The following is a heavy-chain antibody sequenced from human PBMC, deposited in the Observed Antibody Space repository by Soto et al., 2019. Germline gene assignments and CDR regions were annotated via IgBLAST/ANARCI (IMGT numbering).Heavy chain of an antibody. J-gene: IGHJ3*02. D-gene: IGHD4-4*01. CDR2: ISGRVGIT. CDR1: GFTFISYA. V-gene: IGHV3-23*01. Sequence: EVQLLESGGGLVQPGGSLRLSCAASGFTFISYAMTWFRQAPVKGLEWVSSISGRVGITYYADSVKGRFTISRDDSRNTLYLQMNSLRDEDTAIYYCAKEEYYSNEHDAGASDIWGEGTMVTVSS. CDR3: AKEEYYSNEHDAGASDI.